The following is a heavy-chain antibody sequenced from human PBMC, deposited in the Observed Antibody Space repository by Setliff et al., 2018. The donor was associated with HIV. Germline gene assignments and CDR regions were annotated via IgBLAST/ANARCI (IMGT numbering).Heavy chain of an antibody. CDR3: ARSVIGYYYYGMDV. Sequence: GSLRLSCAASGFTFSSYWMSWVRQAPGKGLEWVANIKQDGSEKYYVDSVKGRFTISRDNAKNSLYLQMNSLRAEDTAVYYCARSVIGYYYYGMDVWGQGTLVTVSS. V-gene: IGHV3-7*01. J-gene: IGHJ6*02. CDR2: IKQDGSEK. D-gene: IGHD3-10*01. CDR1: GFTFSSYW.